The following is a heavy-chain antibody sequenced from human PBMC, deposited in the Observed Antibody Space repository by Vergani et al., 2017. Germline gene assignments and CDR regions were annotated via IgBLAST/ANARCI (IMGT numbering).Heavy chain of an antibody. D-gene: IGHD2-21*02. V-gene: IGHV3-9*01. J-gene: IGHJ4*02. Sequence: EVQLVESGGGLIQPGRSLRLSCAASGFTFDDYAVHWVRQPPGKGLEWVSGISWNSGYIGYADSVKGRFTVSRDNSKDILYLQMDSLRSEDTALYYCAKYLRDSTDGLPDSWGPGTLVIVSS. CDR1: GFTFDDYA. CDR3: AKYLRDSTDGLPDS. CDR2: ISWNSGYI.